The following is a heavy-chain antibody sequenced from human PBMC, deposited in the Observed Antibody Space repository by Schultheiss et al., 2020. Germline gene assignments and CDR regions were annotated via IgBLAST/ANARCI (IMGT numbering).Heavy chain of an antibody. CDR1: GFTFSSYW. CDR2: INSDGSST. V-gene: IGHV3-74*01. CDR3: ARDRLRRELRGVWWFDP. Sequence: GGSLRLSCAASGFTFSSYWMHWVRQAPGKGLVWVSRINSDGSSTSYADSVKGRFTISRDNAKNTLYLQMNSLRAEDTAVYYCARDRLRRELRGVWWFDPWGQGTLVTVSA. J-gene: IGHJ5*02. D-gene: IGHD1-26*01.